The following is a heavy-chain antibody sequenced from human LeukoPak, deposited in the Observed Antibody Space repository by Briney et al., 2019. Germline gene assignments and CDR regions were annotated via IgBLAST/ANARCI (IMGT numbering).Heavy chain of an antibody. D-gene: IGHD3-3*01. CDR2: IIPIFGTA. CDR1: GGTFSSYA. Sequence: ASVKVSCKASGGTFSSYAISWVRQAPGQGLEWMGGIIPIFGTANYAQKFQGRVTITADESTSTAYMELSSLRSEDAAVYYCARDLTYYDFWSGLDYWGQGTLVTVSS. CDR3: ARDLTYYDFWSGLDY. J-gene: IGHJ4*02. V-gene: IGHV1-69*01.